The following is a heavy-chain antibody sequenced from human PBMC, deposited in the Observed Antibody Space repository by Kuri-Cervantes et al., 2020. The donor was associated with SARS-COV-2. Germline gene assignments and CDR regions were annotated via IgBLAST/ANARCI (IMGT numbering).Heavy chain of an antibody. CDR3: ARDKVVDY. Sequence: GGSLRLSCAASGFTFSRHGMHWVRQAPGKGLEWVANIKQDGSEKYYVDSVKGRFTISRDNAKNSLYLQMNSLRAEDTAVYYCARDKVVDYWGQGTLVTVSS. CDR1: GFTFSRHG. J-gene: IGHJ4*02. D-gene: IGHD2-15*01. V-gene: IGHV3-7*01. CDR2: IKQDGSEK.